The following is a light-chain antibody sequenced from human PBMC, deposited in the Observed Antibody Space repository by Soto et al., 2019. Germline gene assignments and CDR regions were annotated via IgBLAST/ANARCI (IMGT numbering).Light chain of an antibody. V-gene: IGKV1-8*01. J-gene: IGKJ1*01. Sequence: AIRMTQSPSSLSASAGDRVAIACRDSQDVGRYLAGYQQKPGQAPKLLIYGASTLQSGVTSRFSGGGSGTDFTLNISCLQSEDFSTYYCQHYKNYPLTFGQGTNVEIK. CDR2: GAS. CDR3: QHYKNYPLT. CDR1: QDVGRY.